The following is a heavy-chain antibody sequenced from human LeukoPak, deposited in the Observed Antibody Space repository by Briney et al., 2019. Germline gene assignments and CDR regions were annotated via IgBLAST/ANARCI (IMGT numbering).Heavy chain of an antibody. D-gene: IGHD6-13*01. CDR1: GGSISSHY. J-gene: IGHJ4*02. CDR2: IYYSGST. V-gene: IGHV4-59*11. Sequence: SETLSLTCTVSGGSISSHYWSWIRQPPGKGLEWIGYIYYSGSTNYNPSLKGRVTISVDTSKNQFSLKLSSVTAADTAVYYCARDEPSSSWTYFDYWGQGTLVTVSS. CDR3: ARDEPSSSWTYFDY.